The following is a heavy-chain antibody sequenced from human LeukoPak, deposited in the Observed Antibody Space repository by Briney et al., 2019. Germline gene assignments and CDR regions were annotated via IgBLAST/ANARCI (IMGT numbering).Heavy chain of an antibody. CDR2: INSGGSPI. CDR3: VRDNPRCCGVIPANIDDY. J-gene: IGHJ4*02. Sequence: GGSLRLSCAASGFTFSSYAMNWVRQAPGKGLEWVSYINSGGSPIFYADSVRGRFTISRDNAKNSLHLQMNSLRAEDTAVYYCVRDNPRCCGVIPANIDDYWGQGTLVTVSS. D-gene: IGHD2-21*01. V-gene: IGHV3-48*01. CDR1: GFTFSSYA.